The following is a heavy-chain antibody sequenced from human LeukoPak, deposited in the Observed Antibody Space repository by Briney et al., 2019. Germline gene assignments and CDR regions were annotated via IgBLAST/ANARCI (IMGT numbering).Heavy chain of an antibody. V-gene: IGHV4-4*02. D-gene: IGHD4-23*01. CDR3: ARDLHGGNSFTSDWYFDL. CDR1: GGSISISSINW. Sequence: SETLSLTCTVSGGSISISSINWWSWVRQPPGKGLEWIREIFHSGSTNYNPSLKSRVTISVDKSKNHFSQKLSSLTAADTAVYYCARDLHGGNSFTSDWYFDLWGRGTLVTVSS. CDR2: IFHSGST. J-gene: IGHJ2*01.